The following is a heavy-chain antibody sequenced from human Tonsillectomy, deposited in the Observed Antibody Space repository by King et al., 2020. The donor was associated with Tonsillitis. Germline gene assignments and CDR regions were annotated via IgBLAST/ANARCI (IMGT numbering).Heavy chain of an antibody. CDR3: ARLRGESRRPTNTSGFAY. Sequence: VQLQESGPGLVKPSETLSLTCTVSGDSITSYYWSWIRQPPGKGLEWIGYIYYTGSTNYNPSLESRLTISVDASKNQFALRLNPLTAADTAVVYCARLRGESRRPTNTSGFAYWGQGTLVTVSS. D-gene: IGHD3-10*01. CDR1: GDSITSYY. V-gene: IGHV4-59*08. J-gene: IGHJ4*02. CDR2: IYYTGST.